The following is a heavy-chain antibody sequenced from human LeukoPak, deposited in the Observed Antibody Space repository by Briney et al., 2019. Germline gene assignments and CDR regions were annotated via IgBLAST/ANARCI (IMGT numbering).Heavy chain of an antibody. CDR3: ARVDSSNWYDSRGYFDQ. J-gene: IGHJ4*02. CDR2: IYYSGNT. CDR1: GSSISNYY. D-gene: IGHD6-13*01. V-gene: IGHV4-59*01. Sequence: PSETLSPTCTVSGSSISNYYLSWIRQPPGKGLEWIGYIYYSGNTNYNPSLKSRVTISVDTSKNQFSLKLSSVTAADTAVYYCARVDSSNWYDSRGYFDQWGQGTLVTVSS.